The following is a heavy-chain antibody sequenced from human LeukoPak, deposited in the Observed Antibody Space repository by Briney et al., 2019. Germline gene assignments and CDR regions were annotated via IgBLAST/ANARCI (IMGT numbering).Heavy chain of an antibody. CDR3: AREGYYDILTGYYLDY. Sequence: PGGSLRLSCEASGFTFSSYAMHWVRQAPGKGLEWVSYISSSGSTIYYADSVKGRFTISRDNAKNSLYLQMNSLRAEDTAVYYCAREGYYDILTGYYLDYWGQGTLVTVSS. CDR2: ISSSGSTI. J-gene: IGHJ4*02. V-gene: IGHV3-48*03. D-gene: IGHD3-9*01. CDR1: GFTFSSYA.